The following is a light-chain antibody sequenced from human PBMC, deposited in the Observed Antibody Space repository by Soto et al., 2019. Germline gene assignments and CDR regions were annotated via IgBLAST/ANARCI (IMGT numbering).Light chain of an antibody. J-gene: IGLJ1*01. Sequence: QSALTQPASVSGSPGQSITISCTGTSSDVGSYNLVSWYQQHPGKAPKLMTYEDNKRPSGVSNRFSGSKSGNTASLTISGLQPEDEADYYCCSFAGSTTPYVFGTGTKVTVL. CDR2: EDN. V-gene: IGLV2-23*01. CDR1: SSDVGSYNL. CDR3: CSFAGSTTPYV.